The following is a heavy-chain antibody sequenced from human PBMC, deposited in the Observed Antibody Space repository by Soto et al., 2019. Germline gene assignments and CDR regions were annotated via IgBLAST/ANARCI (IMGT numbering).Heavy chain of an antibody. CDR2: ISNSDDVG. CDR1: GFNFTNHV. D-gene: IGHD1-26*01. V-gene: IGHV3-23*01. J-gene: IGHJ4*01. CDR3: AKTVGATNLEDY. Sequence: EVQVLESGGALVYPTGSLRLSCSASGFNFTNHVINWVRQAPGKGLEWVSSISNSDDVGFYADSVRGRFIVSRDISTNSVFLQMNFLRVEATAIYYCAKTVGATNLEDYWGYGNLVTVSS.